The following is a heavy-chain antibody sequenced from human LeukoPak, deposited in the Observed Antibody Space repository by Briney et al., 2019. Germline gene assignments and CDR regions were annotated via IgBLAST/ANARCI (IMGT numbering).Heavy chain of an antibody. CDR2: IDPSNGMT. CDR1: GYTFTTHY. V-gene: IGHV1-46*01. J-gene: IGHJ6*02. Sequence: ASVKVSCKASGYTFTTHYIYWVRQAPGQGLEWMGKIDPSNGMTTYARKFQGRVIMTGDKSSNTVHMELSGLTSDDTAVYYCARGDANYHYGMDVWGQGTTVTVSS. CDR3: ARGDANYHYGMDV.